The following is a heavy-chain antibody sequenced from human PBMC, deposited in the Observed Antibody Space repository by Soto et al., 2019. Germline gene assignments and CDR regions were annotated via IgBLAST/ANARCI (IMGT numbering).Heavy chain of an antibody. CDR2: ISWNSGSI. CDR3: AKDFFARRITMIVVVMGDAFDI. CDR1: GFTFDDYA. J-gene: IGHJ3*02. Sequence: GGSLRLSCAASGFTFDDYAMHWVRQAPGKGLEWVSGISWNSGSIGYADSVKGRFTISRDNAKNSLYLQMNSLRAEDTALYYCAKDFFARRITMIVVVMGDAFDIWGQGTMVTVSS. D-gene: IGHD3-22*01. V-gene: IGHV3-9*01.